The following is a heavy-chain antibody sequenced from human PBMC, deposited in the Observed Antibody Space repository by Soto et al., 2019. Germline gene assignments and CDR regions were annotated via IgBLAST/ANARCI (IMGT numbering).Heavy chain of an antibody. J-gene: IGHJ4*02. Sequence: SETLSLTCTVSGGSISSSSYYWGWIRQPPGKGLEWIGSIYYNGNTNYAQKLQGRVTMTADTSTSTAYMELRSLRSDDTAVYYCARAPLSRKVDPVFDYWGQGTLVTVSS. V-gene: IGHV4-39*02. CDR3: ARAPLSRKVDPVFDY. CDR2: IYYNGNT. D-gene: IGHD1-26*01. CDR1: GGSISSSSYY.